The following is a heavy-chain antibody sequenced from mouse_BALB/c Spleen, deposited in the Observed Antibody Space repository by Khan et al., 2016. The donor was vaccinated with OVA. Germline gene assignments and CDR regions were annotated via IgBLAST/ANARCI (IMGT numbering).Heavy chain of an antibody. CDR3: ARYYGNYGWYFDV. J-gene: IGHJ1*01. V-gene: IGHV2-6-4*01. CDR1: GFSLSRYN. D-gene: IGHD2-1*01. Sequence: QVQLKESGPGLVAPSQSLSITCTVSGFSLSRYNIHWVRQPPGKGLEWLGMIWGGGGTDYNSTLKSRLSISKDNSKSQVFLKMNSLQTDDTAMYYCARYYGNYGWYFDVWGAGTTVTVSS. CDR2: IWGGGGT.